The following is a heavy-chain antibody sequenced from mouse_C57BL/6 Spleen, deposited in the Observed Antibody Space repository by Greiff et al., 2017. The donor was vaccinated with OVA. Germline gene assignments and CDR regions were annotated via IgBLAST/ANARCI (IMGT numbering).Heavy chain of an antibody. Sequence: QVQLKQSGAELVRPGASVTLSCKASGYTFTDYEMHWVKQTPVHGLEWIGAIDPETGGTAYNQKFKGKAILTADKSSSTAYMELRSLTSEDSAVYYCTRSDYYRDYWGQGTTLTVSS. V-gene: IGHV1-15*01. CDR2: IDPETGGT. D-gene: IGHD1-1*01. CDR3: TRSDYYRDY. CDR1: GYTFTDYE. J-gene: IGHJ2*01.